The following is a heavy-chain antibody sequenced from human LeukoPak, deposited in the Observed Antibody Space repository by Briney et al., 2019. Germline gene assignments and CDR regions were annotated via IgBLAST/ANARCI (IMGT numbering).Heavy chain of an antibody. V-gene: IGHV3-30*04. D-gene: IGHD3-22*01. J-gene: IGHJ4*02. CDR1: GFTFSSHA. CDR2: ISIDGSNK. CDR3: ARDHYDSSGYLFDY. Sequence: PGGSLRLSCAASGFTFSSHAMHWVRQVPGEGLNLVACISIDGSNKYYADSLKGRFTISRDNSKSTVYLQMNSLRADDTAVYYCARDHYDSSGYLFDYWGQGTLVSVSS.